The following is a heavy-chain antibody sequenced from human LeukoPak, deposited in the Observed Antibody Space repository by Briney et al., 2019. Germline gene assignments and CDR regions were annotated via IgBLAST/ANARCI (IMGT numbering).Heavy chain of an antibody. CDR2: INTDSSDI. CDR3: ARDTFQPGLIDS. Sequence: GGSLRLSCAASGFSVSRNYMTWVRQAPGKGLEWASYINTDSSDIHYADSVKGRFTISRDNARNTLYLQLSSLRAEDSAVYYCARDTFQPGLIDSWGQGTLVTVSS. V-gene: IGHV3-21*05. CDR1: GFSVSRNY. D-gene: IGHD2-2*01. J-gene: IGHJ4*02.